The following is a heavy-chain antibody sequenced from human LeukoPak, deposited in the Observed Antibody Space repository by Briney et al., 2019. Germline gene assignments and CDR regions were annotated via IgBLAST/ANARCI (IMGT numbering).Heavy chain of an antibody. CDR3: AKRFSYYDFWSGSNGDAFDI. CDR1: GFTFSSYG. V-gene: IGHV3-30*02. D-gene: IGHD3-3*01. Sequence: GGSPRLSCAASGFTFSSYGMHWVRQAPGKGLEWVAFIRYDGSNKYYADSVKGRFTISRDNSKNTLYLQMNSLRAEDTAVYYCAKRFSYYDFWSGSNGDAFDIWGQGTMVTVST. J-gene: IGHJ3*02. CDR2: IRYDGSNK.